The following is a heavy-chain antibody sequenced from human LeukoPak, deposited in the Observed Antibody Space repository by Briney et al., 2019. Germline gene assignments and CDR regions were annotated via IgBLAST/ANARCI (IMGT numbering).Heavy chain of an antibody. Sequence: GGSLRLSCAASGFTFSSYWMSWVRQAPGKGLEWVANIKQDGSEKYYVGSVKGRFTISRDNAKNSLYLQMNSLRAEDTAVYYCARDIFSGWYDHDAFDIWGQGTMVTVSS. CDR1: GFTFSSYW. D-gene: IGHD6-19*01. V-gene: IGHV3-7*01. CDR3: ARDIFSGWYDHDAFDI. CDR2: IKQDGSEK. J-gene: IGHJ3*02.